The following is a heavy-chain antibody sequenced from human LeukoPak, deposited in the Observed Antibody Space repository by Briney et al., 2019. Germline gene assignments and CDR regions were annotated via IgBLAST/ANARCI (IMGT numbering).Heavy chain of an antibody. V-gene: IGHV3-23*01. CDR3: AKLIGDESF. CDR1: GFTFSSYA. CDR2: ISAGGGTT. Sequence: GGSLRLSCAASGFTFSSYAINWVRQAPGKGLEWVSSISAGGGTTNYADSVKGRFTISRDNSKNTLYLQMNSLRVEDKAIYYCAKLIGDESFWGQGTLVTVSS. D-gene: IGHD7-27*01. J-gene: IGHJ4*02.